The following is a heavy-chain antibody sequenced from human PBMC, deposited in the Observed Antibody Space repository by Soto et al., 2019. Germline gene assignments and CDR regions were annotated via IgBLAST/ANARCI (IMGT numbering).Heavy chain of an antibody. D-gene: IGHD3-9*01. CDR1: GGSISSSSYY. Sequence: PSETLSLTCIVSGGSISSSSYYWGWIRQPPGKGLEWIGSIYYSGSTNYNPSLKSRVTISVDTSKNQFSLKLSSVTAADTAVYYCARVGWTGFYFDYWGQGTLVTVSS. CDR2: IYYSGST. J-gene: IGHJ4*02. V-gene: IGHV4-39*07. CDR3: ARVGWTGFYFDY.